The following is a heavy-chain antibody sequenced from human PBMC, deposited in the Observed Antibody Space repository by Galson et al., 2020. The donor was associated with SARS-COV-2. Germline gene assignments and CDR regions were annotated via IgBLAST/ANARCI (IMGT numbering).Heavy chain of an antibody. CDR1: GGSITSDTYY. Sequence: SETLSLTCTVSGGSITSDTYYWSWIRQPPGKGLEWIGCVFFSGTTRYNPSLESRVTISLGTSNNQFSLRLRSVTAADTAVYYCARSPDGYNFWHDFWGRGALVAVSS. J-gene: IGHJ4*02. CDR3: ARSPDGYNFWHDF. CDR2: VFFSGTT. V-gene: IGHV4-61*01. D-gene: IGHD3-3*01.